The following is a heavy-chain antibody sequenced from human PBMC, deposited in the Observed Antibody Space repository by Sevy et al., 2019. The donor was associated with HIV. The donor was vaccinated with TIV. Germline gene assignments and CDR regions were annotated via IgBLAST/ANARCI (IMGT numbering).Heavy chain of an antibody. J-gene: IGHJ2*01. D-gene: IGHD6-13*01. CDR3: AKGSYSSSWYFDL. V-gene: IGHV3-9*01. CDR2: ISWNSGSI. CDR1: GFTFDDYA. Sequence: GGSLRLSCAASGFTFDDYAMHWVRQAPGKGLEWVSGISWNSGSIGYADSVKGRFAISRDNAKNSLYLQMNSLRAEDTAFYYCAKGSYSSSWYFDLWGRGTLVTVSS.